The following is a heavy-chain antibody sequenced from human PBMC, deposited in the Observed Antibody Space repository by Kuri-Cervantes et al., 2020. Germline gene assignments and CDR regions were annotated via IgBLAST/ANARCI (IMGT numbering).Heavy chain of an antibody. D-gene: IGHD3-10*01. CDR1: GLTFDDYA. CDR2: ISWNSGSI. V-gene: IGHV3-9*01. J-gene: IGHJ4*02. CDR3: AKDVYGSGSSYYFDY. Sequence: GGSLRLSCAASGLTFDDYAMHWVRQAPGKGLEWVSGISWNSGSIGHADSVKGRFTISGDNAKNSLYLQMNSLRAEDTAVYYCAKDVYGSGSSYYFDYWGQGTLVTVSS.